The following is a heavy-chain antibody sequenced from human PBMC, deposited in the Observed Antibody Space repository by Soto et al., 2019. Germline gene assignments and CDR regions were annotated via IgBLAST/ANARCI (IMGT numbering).Heavy chain of an antibody. CDR3: ARGRLMVRGVIHY. J-gene: IGHJ4*02. CDR2: INHSGST. V-gene: IGHV4-34*01. CDR1: GGSFSGYY. D-gene: IGHD3-10*01. Sequence: PSETLSLTCAVYGGSFSGYYWSWIRQPPGKGLEWIGEINHSGSTNYNPSLKSRVTISVDTSKNQFSLKLSSVTAADTAVYYCARGRLMVRGVIHYWCQTTLVTVSS.